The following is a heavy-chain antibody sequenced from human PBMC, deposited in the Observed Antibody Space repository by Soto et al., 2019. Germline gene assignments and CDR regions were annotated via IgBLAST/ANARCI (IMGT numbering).Heavy chain of an antibody. D-gene: IGHD1-1*01. CDR2: IIPIFGTA. Sequence: SVKVSFKASGGTFSSYAISWVRQAPGQGLEWMGGIIPIFGTANYAQKFQGRVTITADESTSTAYMELSSLRSEDTAVYYCARCPGTTGRRAFDIWGQGTMVTVS. V-gene: IGHV1-69*13. CDR3: ARCPGTTGRRAFDI. CDR1: GGTFSSYA. J-gene: IGHJ3*02.